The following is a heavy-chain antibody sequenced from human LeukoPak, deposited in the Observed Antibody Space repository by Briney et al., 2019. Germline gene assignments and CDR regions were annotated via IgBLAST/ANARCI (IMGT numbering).Heavy chain of an antibody. V-gene: IGHV3-13*01. CDR1: GFTFSTYD. Sequence: GGSLRLSCAASGFTFSTYDMHWVRQATGKGLEWVSTIDTAGDTYYPGSVKGRFTISRENAKNSLYLQMNSLRAGDTAVYFCARVAGFGDLDYWGQGTLVTVSS. CDR3: ARVAGFGDLDY. D-gene: IGHD3-10*01. J-gene: IGHJ4*02. CDR2: IDTAGDT.